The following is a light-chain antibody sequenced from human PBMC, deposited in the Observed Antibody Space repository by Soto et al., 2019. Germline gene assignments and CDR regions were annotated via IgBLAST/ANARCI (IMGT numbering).Light chain of an antibody. J-gene: IGKJ1*01. CDR3: QHYNSYSEA. Sequence: DIQITLPPSTLSVNVGTRVTITCRASHTISSWLAWYQQKPVKAPKLLIYKASTLKSGVPSRFSGSGSGTEFTLTISSLQPDDLAPYYCQHYNSYSEAFGQGTKV. CDR2: KAS. V-gene: IGKV1-5*03. CDR1: HTISSW.